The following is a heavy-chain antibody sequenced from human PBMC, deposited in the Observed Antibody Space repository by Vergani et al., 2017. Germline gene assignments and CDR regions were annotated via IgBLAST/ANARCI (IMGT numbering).Heavy chain of an antibody. CDR3: ASVAFGSRWSKGLHWYFDL. D-gene: IGHD6-13*01. CDR1: GFSFRNAW. J-gene: IGHJ2*01. CDR2: ISGSGGST. V-gene: IGHV3-23*04. Sequence: EVQLVESGGGIVKPGGSLRLSCVASGFSFRNAWMNWVRRTPGKGLEWVSAISGSGGSTYYADSVKGRFTISRDNSKNTLYLQMNSLRAEDTAVYYCASVAFGSRWSKGLHWYFDLWSRGTLVTVSS.